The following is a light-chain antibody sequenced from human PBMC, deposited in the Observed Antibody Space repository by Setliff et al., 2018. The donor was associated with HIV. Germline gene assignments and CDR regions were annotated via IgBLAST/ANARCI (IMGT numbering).Light chain of an antibody. CDR1: SSDVGGYSY. J-gene: IGLJ1*01. CDR2: EVR. CDR3: SSYAITNTLP. Sequence: QSALTQPASVSGSPGQSITISCTGTSSDVGGYSYVSWYQQHPGKAPKLINYEVRNRPSGVSNRFSGSKSGNTASLTISGLQAEDEADYYCSSYAITNTLPFGTGTQLTVL. V-gene: IGLV2-14*01.